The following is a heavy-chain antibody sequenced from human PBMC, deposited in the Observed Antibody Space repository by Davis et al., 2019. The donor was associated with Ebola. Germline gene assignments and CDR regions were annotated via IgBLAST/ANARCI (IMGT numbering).Heavy chain of an antibody. CDR2: ISGSGGST. CDR1: GFTFSSYA. CDR3: AKDQSVLLRFLEWSPPAEYFQH. Sequence: PGGSLRLSCAASGFTFSSYAMSWVRQAPGKGLEWVSAISGSGGSTYYADSVKGRFTISRDNSKNTLYLQMNSLRAEDTAVYYCAKDQSVLLRFLEWSPPAEYFQHWGQGTLVTVSS. J-gene: IGHJ1*01. D-gene: IGHD3-3*01. V-gene: IGHV3-23*01.